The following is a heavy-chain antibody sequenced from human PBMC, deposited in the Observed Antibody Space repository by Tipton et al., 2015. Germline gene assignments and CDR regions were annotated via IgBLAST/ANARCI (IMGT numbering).Heavy chain of an antibody. CDR3: ARARGRHGGLFAS. CDR2: IQYSGST. D-gene: IGHD4-23*01. V-gene: IGHV4-59*07. CDR1: GYSISKYY. J-gene: IGHJ4*02. Sequence: TLSLTCALSGYSISKYYWRWIRQPPGKELEWIGYIQYSGSTNYNPSLKSRVTISVDTSKTQFSLKMSSVTASDTAVYYCARARGRHGGLFASWGQGILVTVSS.